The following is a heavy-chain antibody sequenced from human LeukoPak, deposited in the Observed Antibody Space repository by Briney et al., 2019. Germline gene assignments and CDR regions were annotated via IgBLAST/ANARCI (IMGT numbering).Heavy chain of an antibody. J-gene: IGHJ4*02. CDR2: TRSKIYGGAP. Sequence: GGSLRLSCLTSGFTFRDYGLGWVGQAPGMGLEWVSFTRSKIYGGAPEYAASVRGRFSVSRDDSESIAYLQMNNLESEDTAVYYCARGQTVSGAKYYFDFWSPGTLVAVYS. D-gene: IGHD2/OR15-2a*01. CDR3: ARGQTVSGAKYYFDF. CDR1: GFTFRDYG. V-gene: IGHV3-49*04.